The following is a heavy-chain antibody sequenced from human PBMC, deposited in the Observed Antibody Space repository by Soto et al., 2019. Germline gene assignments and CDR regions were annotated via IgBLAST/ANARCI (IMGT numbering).Heavy chain of an antibody. CDR2: ISGSGDRT. J-gene: IGHJ6*02. Sequence: LRLSCTTSGFTFSSYAMSWVRRPPGKGLEWVSVISGSGDRTYYAASVEGRFTISRDNSKNTVHLQMNSLRAEDTAVYYCVKNRGSGRPYYYDMDVWGQGTTVTVSS. D-gene: IGHD3-10*01. V-gene: IGHV3-23*01. CDR1: GFTFSSYA. CDR3: VKNRGSGRPYYYDMDV.